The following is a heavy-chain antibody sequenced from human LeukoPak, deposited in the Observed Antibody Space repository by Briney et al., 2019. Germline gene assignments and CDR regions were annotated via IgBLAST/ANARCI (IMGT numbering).Heavy chain of an antibody. J-gene: IGHJ3*02. V-gene: IGHV3-33*06. CDR2: IWYDGTNK. D-gene: IGHD3-22*01. CDR3: AKDFTMIAEGAFDI. Sequence: TGGSLRLSCAASGFTFSSYGMHWVRQAPGMGLEWVAVIWYDGTNKYYADSVKGRFTISRDNSKNTLYLQMNSLRAEDTAVYYCAKDFTMIAEGAFDIWGQGTMVTVSS. CDR1: GFTFSSYG.